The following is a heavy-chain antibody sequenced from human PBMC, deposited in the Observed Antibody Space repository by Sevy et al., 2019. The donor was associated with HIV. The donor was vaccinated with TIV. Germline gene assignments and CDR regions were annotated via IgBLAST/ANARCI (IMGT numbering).Heavy chain of an antibody. Sequence: RGSLRLSCVVSGFRVSNNYLSWVRHAPGKGLEWVSVIHNDGTTIYADSAKGRFTVSRDNSQNKVFLQMSGLRVDDMAVYYCARGDAAYYGRWDIFDFWGRGTMVTVSS. CDR2: IHNDGTT. V-gene: IGHV3-53*01. J-gene: IGHJ3*01. CDR1: GFRVSNNY. D-gene: IGHD3-10*01. CDR3: ARGDAAYYGRWDIFDF.